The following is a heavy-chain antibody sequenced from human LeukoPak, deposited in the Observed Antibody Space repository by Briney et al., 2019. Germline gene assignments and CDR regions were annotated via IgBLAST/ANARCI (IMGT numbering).Heavy chain of an antibody. V-gene: IGHV4-34*01. CDR1: GGSFSGYY. Sequence: TSETLSLTCAVYGGSFSGYYWSWIRQPPGKGLEWIGEINHSGSTSYNPSLKSRVTISVDTSKNQFSLKLSSVTAADTAVYYCARGLYYYGSGSYYKEWGQGTLVTVSS. CDR3: ARGLYYYGSGSYYKE. J-gene: IGHJ4*02. CDR2: INHSGST. D-gene: IGHD3-10*01.